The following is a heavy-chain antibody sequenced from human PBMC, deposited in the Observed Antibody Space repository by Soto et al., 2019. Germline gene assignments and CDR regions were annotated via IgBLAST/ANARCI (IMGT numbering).Heavy chain of an antibody. CDR2: ISGSGGST. V-gene: IGHV3-23*01. CDR1: GFTFSSYA. J-gene: IGHJ6*03. CDR3: AKDLREVATIGGDYYYYMDV. Sequence: GGSLRLSCAASGFTFSSYAMSWVRQAPGKGLEWVSAISGSGGSTYYADSVKGRFTISRDNSKNTLYLQMNSLRAEDTAVYYCAKDLREVATIGGDYYYYMDVWGKGTTVTVSS. D-gene: IGHD5-12*01.